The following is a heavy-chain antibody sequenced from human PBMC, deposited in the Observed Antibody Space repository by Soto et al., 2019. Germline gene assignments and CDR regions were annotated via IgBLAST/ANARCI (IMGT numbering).Heavy chain of an antibody. J-gene: IGHJ5*02. CDR2: IYNTGNT. V-gene: IGHV4-30-2*01. Sequence: QLQLLESASGLVKPSQTLSLTCAVSGDSISSGFYSWNWLRQPPGKGLEWIGNIYNTGNTYYSPSLKSRVTISLDRSGNQFSLKLSFVTAADTALYFCARGDRGSSHWFDHWGQGTLVTVSS. CDR3: ARGDRGSSHWFDH. D-gene: IGHD1-26*01. CDR1: GDSISSGFYS.